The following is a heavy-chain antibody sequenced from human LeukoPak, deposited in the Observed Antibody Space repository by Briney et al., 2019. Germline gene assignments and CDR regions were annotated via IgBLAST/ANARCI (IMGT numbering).Heavy chain of an antibody. CDR1: GFSFSNAW. D-gene: IGHD2-2*01. CDR3: ATTPAKSPLYLHDIVVVPAASGAFDI. V-gene: IGHV3-15*04. Sequence: GGSLRLSCRASGFSFSNAWMSWVRQAPGKGLEWVGHIETKTEGGTTDYAAPVKGRFTISRDDSKNTLYLQMNSLRAEDTAVYYCATTPAKSPLYLHDIVVVPAASGAFDIWGQGTMVTVSS. J-gene: IGHJ3*02. CDR2: IETKTEGGTT.